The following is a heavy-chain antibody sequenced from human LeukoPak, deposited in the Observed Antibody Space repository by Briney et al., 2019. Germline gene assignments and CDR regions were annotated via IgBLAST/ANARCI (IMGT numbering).Heavy chain of an antibody. CDR3: ARAGPYQLPPRPVDY. V-gene: IGHV3-7*01. CDR1: GFTFSSYW. J-gene: IGHJ4*02. Sequence: GGSLRLSCAASGFTFSSYWMSWVRQAPGKRLEWVANINQDGSGEYYVDSVKGRFTISRDNAKNSLYLHMNRLRAEDTAVYYCARAGPYQLPPRPVDYWGQGTLVTVSS. CDR2: INQDGSGE. D-gene: IGHD2-2*01.